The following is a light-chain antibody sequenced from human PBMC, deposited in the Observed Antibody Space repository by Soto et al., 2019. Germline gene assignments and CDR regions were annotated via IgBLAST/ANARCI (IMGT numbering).Light chain of an antibody. CDR1: QSLLHSNGYNF. CDR3: MQALQTPLT. CDR2: LGS. J-gene: IGKJ4*01. Sequence: DIVMTQSPLSLPVTPGEPASMSCRSSQSLLHSNGYNFLDWYLQKPGQSPQLLIFLGSNRASGVPDRFRGSGSGTDFTLKISRVEAEDVGVYYCMQALQTPLTFGGGTKVEIK. V-gene: IGKV2-28*01.